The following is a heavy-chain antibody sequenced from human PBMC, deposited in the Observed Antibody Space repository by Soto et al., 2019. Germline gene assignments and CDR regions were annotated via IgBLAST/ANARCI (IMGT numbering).Heavy chain of an antibody. Sequence: SQTLSLTCAISGDRVSSNSAAWNCIRQSPSRGLEWLGRTYYRSKWYNDYAVSVKSRITINPDTSKNQFSLQLNSVTPEDTAVYYGAREGPPYREDAFDIWGQGTMVSVSS. CDR2: TYYRSKWYN. CDR3: AREGPPYREDAFDI. D-gene: IGHD1-26*01. J-gene: IGHJ3*02. CDR1: GDRVSSNSAA. V-gene: IGHV6-1*01.